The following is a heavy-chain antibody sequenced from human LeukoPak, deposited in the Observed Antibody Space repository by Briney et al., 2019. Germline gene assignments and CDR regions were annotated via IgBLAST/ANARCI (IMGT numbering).Heavy chain of an antibody. V-gene: IGHV4-59*08. CDR3: ARRNDFDI. J-gene: IGHJ3*02. CDR1: GGSIRNNY. CDR2: ISYSGSS. Sequence: SETLSLTCTVPGGSIRNNYWSWIRQPPGKGLEWIGYISYSGSSNYNPSLKSRATISLDTSKSQFSLKLSSVTAADTAIYYCARRNDFDIWGQGTMVTVSS.